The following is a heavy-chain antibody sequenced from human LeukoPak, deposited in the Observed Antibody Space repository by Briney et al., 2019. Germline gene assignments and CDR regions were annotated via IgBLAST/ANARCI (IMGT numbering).Heavy chain of an antibody. CDR2: IWYDGSNK. D-gene: IGHD5-12*01. V-gene: IGHV3-33*06. J-gene: IGHJ4*02. CDR3: AKGLSGYDSSSHFDY. Sequence: GRSLRLPCAASGFTFSSYGMHWVRQAPGKGLEWVAVIWYDGSNKYYADSVKGRFTISRDNSKNTLYLQMNSLRAEDTAVYYCAKGLSGYDSSSHFDYWGQGTLVTVSS. CDR1: GFTFSSYG.